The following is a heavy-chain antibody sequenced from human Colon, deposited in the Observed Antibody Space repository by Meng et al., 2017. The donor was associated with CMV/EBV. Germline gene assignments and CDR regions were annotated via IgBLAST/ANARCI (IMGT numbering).Heavy chain of an antibody. CDR3: AKGGSYNYYYYGMDV. D-gene: IGHD1-26*01. Sequence: GESLKISCAASGFTFSSYAMSWVRQAPGKGLEWVSAISGSGGSTYYADSVKGRFTISRDNSKNTLYLQMNSLRAEDTAVYYCAKGGSYNYYYYGMDVWGQGTTVTVSS. CDR1: GFTFSSYA. CDR2: ISGSGGST. V-gene: IGHV3-23*01. J-gene: IGHJ6*02.